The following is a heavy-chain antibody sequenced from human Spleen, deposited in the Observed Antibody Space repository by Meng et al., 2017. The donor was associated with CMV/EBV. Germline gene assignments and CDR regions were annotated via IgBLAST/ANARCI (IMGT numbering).Heavy chain of an antibody. Sequence: GESLKISCAASGFTFSDYYMSWIRQAPGKGLEWVSYISSSGSTIYYADSVKGRFTISRDNAKNSLYLQMNSLRAEDTAVYYCARGSSSLGSRPFYYYGMDVWGQGTTVTVSS. CDR2: ISSSGSTI. V-gene: IGHV3-11*01. D-gene: IGHD6-6*01. CDR1: GFTFSDYY. CDR3: ARGSSSLGSRPFYYYGMDV. J-gene: IGHJ6*02.